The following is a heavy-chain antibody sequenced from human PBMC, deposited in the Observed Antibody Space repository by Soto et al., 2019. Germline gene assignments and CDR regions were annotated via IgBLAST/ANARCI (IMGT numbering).Heavy chain of an antibody. D-gene: IGHD5-18*01. V-gene: IGHV4-39*01. CDR1: GGSISGSPYF. Sequence: SETLSLTYTVSGGSISGSPYFWGWIRQPPGKGLEWIGTIYNSGNIYYNLSLRSRVTMSVDTSKNQFSLRLTSVTAADTAMYYCASRAYNYGDNWFDPWGQGTLVTVSS. CDR3: ASRAYNYGDNWFDP. CDR2: IYNSGNI. J-gene: IGHJ5*02.